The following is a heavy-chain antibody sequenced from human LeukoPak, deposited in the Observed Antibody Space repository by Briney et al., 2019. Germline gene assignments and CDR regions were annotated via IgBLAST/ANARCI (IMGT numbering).Heavy chain of an antibody. CDR3: AKDNVAAAGRYFTY. CDR1: GFTFSNYG. V-gene: IGHV3-30*18. CDR2: ISYDGSNK. J-gene: IGHJ4*02. Sequence: GRSLRLSCAASGFTFSNYGMHWVRQAPGKGLEWVALISYDGSNKYFADSVKGRFTISRDNSKHMLYLQMHSLRAEDTAVYYCAKDNVAAAGRYFTYWGQGTLVTVSS. D-gene: IGHD6-13*01.